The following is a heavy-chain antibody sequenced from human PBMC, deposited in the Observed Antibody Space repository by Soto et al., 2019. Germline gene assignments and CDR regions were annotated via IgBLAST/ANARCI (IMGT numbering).Heavy chain of an antibody. J-gene: IGHJ4*02. CDR1: GYTFTRYS. V-gene: IGHV1-18*01. CDR2: ISAYNGDT. Sequence: GASVKVSCKASGYTFTRYSISWVRQAPGQGLEWMGWISAYNGDTNYAQKLQGRVTLTTDTSTSTAYMELRSLRSDDTAIYYCARDHAGSGCFRFAYWGLGTLVTVSS. D-gene: IGHD6-19*01. CDR3: ARDHAGSGCFRFAY.